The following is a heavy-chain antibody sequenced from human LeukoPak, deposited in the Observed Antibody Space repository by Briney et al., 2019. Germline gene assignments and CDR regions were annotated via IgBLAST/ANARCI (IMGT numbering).Heavy chain of an antibody. CDR1: GGTFSSYA. CDR3: ARGGSDAFDI. V-gene: IGHV1-69*05. CDR2: IIPIFGTA. D-gene: IGHD1-14*01. J-gene: IGHJ3*02. Sequence: SVKVSCKASGGTFSSYAISWVRQAPGQGLEWMGRIIPIFGTANYAQKFQGRATITTDESTTTAYMELSSLRSEDTAVYYCARGGSDAFDIWGQGTMVTVSS.